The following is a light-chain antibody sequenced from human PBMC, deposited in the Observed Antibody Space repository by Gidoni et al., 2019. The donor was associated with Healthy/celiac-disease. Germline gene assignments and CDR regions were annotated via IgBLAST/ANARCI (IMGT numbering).Light chain of an antibody. CDR1: QSLLHSNGYNY. V-gene: IGKV2-28*01. CDR3: MQALQTPKT. CDR2: LGF. J-gene: IGKJ1*01. Sequence: DIVMTQSPLSLPVTPGEPASISCRSSQSLLHSNGYNYLDWYLQKPGQSQQLLIYLGFNGAAGVPDRFSGSGSGTDFTLKISRVEAEDVGVYYCMQALQTPKTFGQXTKVEIK.